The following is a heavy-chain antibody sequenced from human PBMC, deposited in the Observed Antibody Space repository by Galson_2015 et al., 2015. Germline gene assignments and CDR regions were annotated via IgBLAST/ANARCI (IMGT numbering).Heavy chain of an antibody. D-gene: IGHD6-6*01. CDR1: GYSFTSYW. CDR3: AREKGPPSSIAARLYNWFDP. J-gene: IGHJ5*02. Sequence: QSGAEVKKPGESLKISCKGSGYSFTSYWIGWVRQMPGKGLEWMGIIYPGDSDTRYSPSFQGQVTISADKSISTAYLQWSSLKASDTAMYYCAREKGPPSSIAARLYNWFDPWGQGTLVTVSS. V-gene: IGHV5-51*01. CDR2: IYPGDSDT.